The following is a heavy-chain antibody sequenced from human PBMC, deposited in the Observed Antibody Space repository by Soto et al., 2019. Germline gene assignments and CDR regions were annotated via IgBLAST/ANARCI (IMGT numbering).Heavy chain of an antibody. CDR3: AKPDY. Sequence: QVQLVESGGGVVQPGRSLRLSCAASGFTFSSYGMHWVRQAPGKGLEWVAVISYDGSNKYYADSVKGRFTISRDNSKNTLYLQMNSLRAEDTAVYYCAKPDYWGRGTLVTVSS. V-gene: IGHV3-30*18. CDR2: ISYDGSNK. J-gene: IGHJ4*02. CDR1: GFTFSSYG.